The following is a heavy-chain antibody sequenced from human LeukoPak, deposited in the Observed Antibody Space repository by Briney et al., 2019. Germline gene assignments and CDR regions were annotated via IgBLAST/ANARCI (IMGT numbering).Heavy chain of an antibody. J-gene: IGHJ5*02. D-gene: IGHD2-15*01. CDR1: GYTFTSYG. V-gene: IGHV1-18*01. Sequence: ASVTVSCKASGYTFTSYGISWVRQAPGQGLEWMGWISAYNGSTNYAQKLQGRVTMTTDTSTSTAYMELRSLRSDDTAVYYCARVDIVVVVAGDWFDPWGQGTLVTVSS. CDR3: ARVDIVVVVAGDWFDP. CDR2: ISAYNGST.